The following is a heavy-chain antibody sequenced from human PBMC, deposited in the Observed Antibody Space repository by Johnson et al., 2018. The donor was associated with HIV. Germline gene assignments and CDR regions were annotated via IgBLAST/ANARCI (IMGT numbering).Heavy chain of an antibody. V-gene: IGHV3-30-3*01. D-gene: IGHD2-15*01. CDR2: ISYDGSNK. CDR3: AREGGLRGPSPVDAFDI. Sequence: QEKLVESGGGVVQPGRSLRLSCAASGFTFSSYAMHWVRQAPGKGLEWVAVISYDGSNKYYADSVKGRFSISRDNAKNSLYLQMNRLRAEDTAVYYCAREGGLRGPSPVDAFDIWGQGSMVTVSS. J-gene: IGHJ3*02. CDR1: GFTFSSYA.